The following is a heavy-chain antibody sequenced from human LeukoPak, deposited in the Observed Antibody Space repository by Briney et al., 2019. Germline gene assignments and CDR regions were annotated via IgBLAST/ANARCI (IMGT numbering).Heavy chain of an antibody. V-gene: IGHV3-48*02. J-gene: IGHJ4*02. CDR3: ARDRGRISMIALDY. CDR1: GFTFSSYS. Sequence: PRGSLRLSCSASGFTFSSYSMNWVRQAPGKGLEWVSYITTSSSDIYYADSVKGRFTVSRDNAKNSLYLQMNSLRDEDTAVYYCARDRGRISMIALDYWGQGTPVTVSS. CDR2: ITTSSSDI. D-gene: IGHD3-22*01.